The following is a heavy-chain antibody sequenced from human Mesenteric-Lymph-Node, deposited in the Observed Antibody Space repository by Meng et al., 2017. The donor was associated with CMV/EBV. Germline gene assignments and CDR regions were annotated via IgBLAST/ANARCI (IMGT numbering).Heavy chain of an antibody. CDR3: ARGLDGGTSFFDY. CDR2: IWYDGSHE. CDR1: GLGFNIYG. D-gene: IGHD4-23*01. J-gene: IGHJ4*02. V-gene: IGHV3-33*01. Sequence: CEVSGLGFNIYGMNWVRQAPGKGLEWVAVIWYDGSHEFYADSVKGRFTISRDNSKNTLYLQMNSLRAEETAVYYCARGLDGGTSFFDYWGQGTLVTVSS.